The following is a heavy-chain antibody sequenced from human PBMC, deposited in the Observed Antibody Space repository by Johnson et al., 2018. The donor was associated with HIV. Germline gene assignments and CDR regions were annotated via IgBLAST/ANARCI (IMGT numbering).Heavy chain of an antibody. CDR3: ARRNGDIHAFDI. CDR1: GFTFSSYD. Sequence: GGGLVQPGGSLRLSCAASGFTFSSYDMHWVRQATGKGLEWVSAIGTAGDTYYPGSVKGRFTISRENAKNSLYLQMNSLRAGDTAVYYCARRNGDIHAFDIWGQGTMVTVSS. CDR2: IGTAGDT. J-gene: IGHJ3*02. V-gene: IGHV3-13*01. D-gene: IGHD2-15*01.